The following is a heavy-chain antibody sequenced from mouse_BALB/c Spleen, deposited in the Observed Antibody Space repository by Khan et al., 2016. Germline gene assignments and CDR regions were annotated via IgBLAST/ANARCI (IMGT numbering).Heavy chain of an antibody. CDR2: IYPGDGDT. Sequence: QVQLKQSGAELVRPGSSVKISCRAPGYAFSSYWMNWVKQRPGQGLEWIGQIYPGDGDTHYNGKFKGKATLTADKSSSTAYMQLSRLTSEDSAVYFCAGGTPLVYWGQGTLVTVSA. CDR3: AGGTPLVY. V-gene: IGHV1-80*01. CDR1: GYAFSSYW. D-gene: IGHD2-14*01. J-gene: IGHJ3*01.